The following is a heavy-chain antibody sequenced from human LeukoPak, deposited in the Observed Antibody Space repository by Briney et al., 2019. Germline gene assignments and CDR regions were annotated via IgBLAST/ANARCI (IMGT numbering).Heavy chain of an antibody. J-gene: IGHJ6*03. V-gene: IGHV4-39*07. D-gene: IGHD2-8*01. CDR3: SSGLMYYYYMDV. Sequence: SSETLSLTCTVSGGSISSSSYYWRWIRQPPGKGLEWIGSIYYSESTYYNPSLKTRVTISVDTSKNQFSLKLSPVTAADTAVYYCSSGLMYYYYMDVWGKGTTVTVSS. CDR2: IYYSEST. CDR1: GGSISSSSYY.